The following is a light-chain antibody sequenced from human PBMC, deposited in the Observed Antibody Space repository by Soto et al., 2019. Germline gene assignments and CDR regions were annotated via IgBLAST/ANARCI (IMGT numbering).Light chain of an antibody. CDR3: HQFGSSPPAFT. CDR2: GAS. J-gene: IGKJ2*01. CDR1: QSVSARY. V-gene: IGKV3-20*01. Sequence: ESMLTQSPGTLSLSPGERATLSCRASQSVSARYLAWYQQKPGQAPRLLIYGASIRATGIPDRLSGSGSGTDFNLTISRLEPEDFAVYYCHQFGSSPPAFTFGQGTKLEI.